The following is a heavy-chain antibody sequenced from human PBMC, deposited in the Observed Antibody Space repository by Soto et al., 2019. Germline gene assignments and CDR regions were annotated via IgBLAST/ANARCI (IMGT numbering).Heavy chain of an antibody. CDR3: VKDRRFLEAWGAFDV. CDR2: ISWNSEVK. Sequence: EMHLVESGGGLVQPGRSLRLSCAASGFTFDDYAMHWVRQVPGKGLEWVSGISWNSEVKLYADTTKGRFAISRDNAKNSLYLQIDGLGVEDTAFYYCVKDRRFLEAWGAFDVWGQGTLVTVS. J-gene: IGHJ3*01. V-gene: IGHV3-9*01. D-gene: IGHD3-3*01. CDR1: GFTFDDYA.